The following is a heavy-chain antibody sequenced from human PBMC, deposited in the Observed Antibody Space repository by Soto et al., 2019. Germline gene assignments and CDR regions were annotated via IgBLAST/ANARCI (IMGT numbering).Heavy chain of an antibody. Sequence: GASVKVSCKASGYTFTGHYIHWVRQAPEQGPEWMGEIGPESGATRYAQKFQGRVTMTRDMSITTVYMELNNLSPDDTAVSYCGRGRSGQIVVFYWGQGTPVTVSS. CDR2: IGPESGAT. CDR1: GYTFTGHY. V-gene: IGHV1-2*02. CDR3: GRGRSGQIVVFY. D-gene: IGHD5-12*01. J-gene: IGHJ4*02.